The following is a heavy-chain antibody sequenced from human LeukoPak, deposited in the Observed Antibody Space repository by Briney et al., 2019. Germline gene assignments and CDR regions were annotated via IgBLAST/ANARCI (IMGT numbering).Heavy chain of an antibody. CDR3: ARDRLELRRFDP. V-gene: IGHV6-1*01. D-gene: IGHD1-7*01. CDR1: GDSVSSNSAA. CDR2: IYYRSKWYN. Sequence: SQTLSLTCAISGDSVSSNSAAWNWIRRSPSRGLEWLGRIYYRSKWYNNYAVSVRSRISINPDTSKNQFSLQLNSVTPEDTAVYYCARDRLELRRFDPWGQGTLVTVSS. J-gene: IGHJ5*02.